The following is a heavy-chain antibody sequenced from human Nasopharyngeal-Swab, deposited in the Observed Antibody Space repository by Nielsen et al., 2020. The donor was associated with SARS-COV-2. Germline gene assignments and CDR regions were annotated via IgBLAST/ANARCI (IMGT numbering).Heavy chain of an antibody. Sequence: SETLSLTCTVSGGSISSSSYYWGWIRQPPGKGLEWIGSIYYSGSTYYNPSLKSRVTISVDTSKNQFSLKLSSVTAADTAVYYCARLAAGYSSGWYYFDYWGQGTLVTVSS. CDR2: IYYSGST. D-gene: IGHD6-19*01. CDR1: GGSISSSSYY. CDR3: ARLAAGYSSGWYYFDY. J-gene: IGHJ4*02. V-gene: IGHV4-39*01.